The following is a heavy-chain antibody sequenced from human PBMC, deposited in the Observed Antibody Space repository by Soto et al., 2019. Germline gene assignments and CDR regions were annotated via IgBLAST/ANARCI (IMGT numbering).Heavy chain of an antibody. J-gene: IGHJ4*02. D-gene: IGHD3-10*01. V-gene: IGHV1-69*02. CDR1: GDTFNFYS. CDR3: ATSYGSGYRAFDS. Sequence: QVQLVQSGADVKKPGSSVRVSCKASGDTFNFYSINWVRQAPGLGLQWMGRINPILSMSNYAPRFQGRVTMTADKSTSPAYMELSSLRSEDTAMYYCATSYGSGYRAFDSWGQGALVTVSS. CDR2: INPILSMS.